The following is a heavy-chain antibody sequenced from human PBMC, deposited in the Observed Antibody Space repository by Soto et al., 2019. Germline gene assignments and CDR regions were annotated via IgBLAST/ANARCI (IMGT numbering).Heavy chain of an antibody. J-gene: IGHJ5*02. V-gene: IGHV4-30-2*01. CDR3: ASGQGGAAHH. CDR1: GGSISSGGYS. D-gene: IGHD1-26*01. Sequence: QLQLQESGSGLVKPSQTLSLTCAVSGGSISSGGYSWSWIRQPPGKGLEWIGYIYHSGSTYYNPSLKSSIPTSVDRSNSQVTLKVSSVTAANTAVYYFASGQGGAAHHWGHGPLV. CDR2: IYHSGST.